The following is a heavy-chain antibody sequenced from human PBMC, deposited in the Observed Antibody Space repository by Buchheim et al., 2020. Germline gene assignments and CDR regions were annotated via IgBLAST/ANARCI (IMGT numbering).Heavy chain of an antibody. J-gene: IGHJ6*02. D-gene: IGHD6-6*01. CDR2: INHSGST. V-gene: IGHV4-34*01. Sequence: QVQLQQWGAGLLKPSETLSLICAVYDGSFSGYYWSWIRQPTGKGPEWIGEINHSGSTHYNPSLKSRVIISVDTSKNQFSLKLTSVTAADTAVYYCASRRYITSSGYYGMDVWGQGTT. CDR1: DGSFSGYY. CDR3: ASRRYITSSGYYGMDV.